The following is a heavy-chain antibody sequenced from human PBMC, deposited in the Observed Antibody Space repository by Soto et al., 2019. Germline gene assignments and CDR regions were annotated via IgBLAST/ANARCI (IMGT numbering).Heavy chain of an antibody. CDR3: AREFQYCISTSCYLDAFDI. CDR1: GGSISSGDYY. Sequence: SETLSLTCTVSGGSISSGDYYWSWIRQPPGKGLEWIGYIYYSGSTYYNPSLKSRVTISVDTSKNQFSLKLSSVTAADTAVYYCAREFQYCISTSCYLDAFDIWGQGTMVTVSS. J-gene: IGHJ3*02. V-gene: IGHV4-30-4*01. D-gene: IGHD2-2*01. CDR2: IYYSGST.